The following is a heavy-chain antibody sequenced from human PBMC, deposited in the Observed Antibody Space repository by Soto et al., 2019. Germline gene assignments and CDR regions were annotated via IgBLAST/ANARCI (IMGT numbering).Heavy chain of an antibody. Sequence: GGTLRLSCAASGFTFSSYSMNWVRQAPGKGLEWVSSISSSSSYIYYADSVKGRFTISRDNAKNSLYLQMNNLRAEDTAVYYCARWVYDSSGYYPREFDYWGQGTLVTVSS. V-gene: IGHV3-21*01. CDR2: ISSSSSYI. CDR3: ARWVYDSSGYYPREFDY. CDR1: GFTFSSYS. D-gene: IGHD3-22*01. J-gene: IGHJ4*02.